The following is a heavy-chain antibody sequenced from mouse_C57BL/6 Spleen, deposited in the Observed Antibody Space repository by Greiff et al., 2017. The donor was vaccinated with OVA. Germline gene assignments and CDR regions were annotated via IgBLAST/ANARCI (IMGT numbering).Heavy chain of an antibody. V-gene: IGHV1-59*01. CDR1: GYTFTSYW. Sequence: QVQLQQSGAELVRPGTSVKLSCKASGYTFTSYWMHWVKQRPGQGLEWIGVIDPSDSYTNYNQKFKGKATLTVDTSSSTAYMQLSSLTSEDSAVYYCARSGYDYESYYWGQGTTLTVSS. J-gene: IGHJ2*01. D-gene: IGHD2-4*01. CDR3: ARSGYDYESYY. CDR2: IDPSDSYT.